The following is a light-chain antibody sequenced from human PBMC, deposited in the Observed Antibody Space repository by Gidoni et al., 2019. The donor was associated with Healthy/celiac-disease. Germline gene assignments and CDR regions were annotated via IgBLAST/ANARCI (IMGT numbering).Light chain of an antibody. Sequence: IVMTQSPATLAVSPGERATLSCRASQSVSSNLAWYQQKPGQAPRLLIYGASTRATGIPAMFSGSGSGTEFTLTISSLQSEDFAVYYCQQYNNWPPTFGGGTKVEIK. CDR1: QSVSSN. CDR3: QQYNNWPPT. V-gene: IGKV3-15*01. J-gene: IGKJ4*01. CDR2: GAS.